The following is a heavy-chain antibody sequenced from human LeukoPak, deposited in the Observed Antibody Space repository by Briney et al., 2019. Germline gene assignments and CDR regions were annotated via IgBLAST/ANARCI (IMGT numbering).Heavy chain of an antibody. Sequence: SVKVSCKASGGTFSSYAISWVRQAPGQGLEWMGGIIPIFGTANYAQKFQGRVTITADESTSTAYMELSSLRSEDTAVYYCATGQPMTGGSYYYYYYYYMDVWGKGTTVTISS. J-gene: IGHJ6*03. CDR1: GGTFSSYA. CDR3: ATGQPMTGGSYYYYYYYYMDV. V-gene: IGHV1-69*13. D-gene: IGHD1-26*01. CDR2: IIPIFGTA.